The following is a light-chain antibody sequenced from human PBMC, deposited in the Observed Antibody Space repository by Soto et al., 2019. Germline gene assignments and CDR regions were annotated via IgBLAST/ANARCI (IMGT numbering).Light chain of an antibody. CDR2: ETS. CDR1: QGLGVW. Sequence: DIQMTQSPSSVSASVGDRVTITCRASQGLGVWLGWYQQKPGKAPQLLIYETSILYTEVPSRFSGSGSGTDFTLTISSMQPDDIGTYYCQQYSTFWTFGQGTKLDIK. V-gene: IGKV1-12*01. J-gene: IGKJ1*01. CDR3: QQYSTFWT.